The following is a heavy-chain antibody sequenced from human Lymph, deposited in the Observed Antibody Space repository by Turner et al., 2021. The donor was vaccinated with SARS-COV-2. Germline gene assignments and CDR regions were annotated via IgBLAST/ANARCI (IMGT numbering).Heavy chain of an antibody. CDR3: ARVVVLRRAYFDY. J-gene: IGHJ4*02. CDR1: GGSISSGDYY. Sequence: QVQLQESAPVLVKPSQTLSLTCTVSGGSISSGDYYWSWTRQPPGKGLEWSGYIYYSGRNYYKPALKSRVTISGDTSKNQFSLKLSSVTAADTAVYYGARVVVLRRAYFDYWGQGTLVTVSS. D-gene: IGHD2-8*01. CDR2: IYYSGRN. V-gene: IGHV4-30-4*01.